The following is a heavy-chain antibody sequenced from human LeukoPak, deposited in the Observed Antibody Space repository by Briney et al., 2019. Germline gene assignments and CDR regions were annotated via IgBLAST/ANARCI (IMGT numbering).Heavy chain of an antibody. V-gene: IGHV3-9*01. CDR3: AKDMGSQVGVIDN. CDR1: GFTFDGYA. Sequence: GRSLRLSCAASGFTFDGYAMHWVRQAPGKGLEWVSGISWNSGTIGYADSVKGRFTISRDNAKNSLYLQMNSLRAEDTALYYCAKDMGSQVGVIDNWGQGTLVTVSS. CDR2: ISWNSGTI. J-gene: IGHJ4*02.